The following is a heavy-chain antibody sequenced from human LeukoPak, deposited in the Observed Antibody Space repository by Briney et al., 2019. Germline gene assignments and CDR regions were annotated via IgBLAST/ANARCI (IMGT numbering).Heavy chain of an antibody. D-gene: IGHD6-19*01. CDR1: GFTFRNYW. V-gene: IGHV3-7*03. CDR2: IKQDGSDR. CDR3: VRNLAVAGTCFDS. Sequence: GGSLRLSRAASGFTFRNYWMSWVRQAPGTGLEWVANIKQDGSDRNYVTSVRGRFTISRDNAESSLYLQMNSLRVEDTAVYYCVRNLAVAGTCFDSWGQGTLVTVSS. J-gene: IGHJ4*02.